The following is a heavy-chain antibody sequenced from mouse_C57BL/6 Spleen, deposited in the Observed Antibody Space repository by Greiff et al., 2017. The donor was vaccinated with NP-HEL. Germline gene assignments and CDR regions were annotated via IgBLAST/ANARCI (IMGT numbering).Heavy chain of an antibody. CDR3: TTYAVVATSDY. CDR1: GFNIKDDY. J-gene: IGHJ2*01. CDR2: IDPENGDT. D-gene: IGHD1-1*01. Sequence: LEESGAELVRPGASVKLSCTASGFNIKDDYMHWVKQRPEQGLEWIGWIDPENGDTEYASKFQGKATITADTSSNTAYLQLSSLTSEDTAVYYCTTYAVVATSDYWGQGTTLTVSS. V-gene: IGHV14-4*01.